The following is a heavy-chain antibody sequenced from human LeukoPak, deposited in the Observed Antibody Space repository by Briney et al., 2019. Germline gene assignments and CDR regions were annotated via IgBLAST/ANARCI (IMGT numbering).Heavy chain of an antibody. CDR1: GGTFSSYA. Sequence: GALVKVSCKASGGTFSSYAISWVRQAPGQGLEWMGGIIPISGAAEYAQKFQGRVTITADEPTTTAYMELTSLTSDDTAVYYCARGTGTVPFHNVLTGRQDFYYYYIDVWGKGTTVTVSS. D-gene: IGHD3-9*01. J-gene: IGHJ6*03. V-gene: IGHV1-69*01. CDR2: IIPISGAA. CDR3: ARGTGTVPFHNVLTGRQDFYYYYIDV.